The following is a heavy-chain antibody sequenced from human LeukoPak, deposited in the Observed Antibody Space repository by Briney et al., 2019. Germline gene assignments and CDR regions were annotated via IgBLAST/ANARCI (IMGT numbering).Heavy chain of an antibody. J-gene: IGHJ4*02. CDR2: ISAYNGNT. V-gene: IGHV1-18*01. CDR3: AREGVGYYYDSSGYSI. CDR1: GYTFTSYG. Sequence: ASVKVSCKASGYTFTSYGISWVRQAPGQGLEWMGWISAYNGNTNYAQKLQGRVTMTTDTSTSTAYMELRSLRSEDTAVYYCAREGVGYYYDSSGYSIWGQGTLVTVSS. D-gene: IGHD3-22*01.